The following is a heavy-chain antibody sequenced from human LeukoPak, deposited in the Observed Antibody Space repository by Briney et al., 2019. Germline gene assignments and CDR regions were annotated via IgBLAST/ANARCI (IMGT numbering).Heavy chain of an antibody. CDR2: ISSSSSTI. J-gene: IGHJ4*02. D-gene: IGHD6-13*01. CDR3: ARKYSSSWYPSFDY. CDR1: GFTFSSYS. Sequence: GGSLRLSCAASGFTFSSYSMNWVRQAPGKGLEWVSYISSSSSTIYYADSVKGRFTISRDNAKNSLYLQMNSLRAEDTAVYYCARKYSSSWYPSFDYWGQGTLVTVSS. V-gene: IGHV3-48*01.